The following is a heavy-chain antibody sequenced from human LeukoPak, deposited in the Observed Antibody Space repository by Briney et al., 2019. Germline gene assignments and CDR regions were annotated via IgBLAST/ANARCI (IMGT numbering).Heavy chain of an antibody. CDR3: ARRFSSALYFDY. V-gene: IGHV4-59*08. Sequence: SETLSLTCTVSGGSISSYYWSWIRQPPGKGLEWIGYASYSGSTNYSPSLQSRVTISVDTSKNQLSLRLTSVTAADTAVYYCARRFSSALYFDYWGQGTLVTVSS. D-gene: IGHD3-22*01. CDR1: GGSISSYY. CDR2: ASYSGST. J-gene: IGHJ4*02.